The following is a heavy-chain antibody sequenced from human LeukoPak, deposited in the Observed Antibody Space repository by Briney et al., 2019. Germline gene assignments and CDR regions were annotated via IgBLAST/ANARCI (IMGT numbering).Heavy chain of an antibody. CDR3: ARGWGIAVAGTAAVGY. J-gene: IGHJ4*02. V-gene: IGHV1-8*01. D-gene: IGHD6-19*01. CDR1: GYTFTSYD. CDR2: MNPNSGNT. Sequence: ASVTVSCKASGYTFTSYDINWVRQATGQGLEWMGWMNPNSGNTGYAQKFQGRVTMTRNTSISTAYMELSSLRSEDTAVYYCARGWGIAVAGTAAVGYWGQGTLVTVSS.